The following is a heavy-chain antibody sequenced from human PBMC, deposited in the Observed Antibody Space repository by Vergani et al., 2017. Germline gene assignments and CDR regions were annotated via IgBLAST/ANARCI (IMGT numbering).Heavy chain of an antibody. CDR3: ARGSRAAVYSGPDS. CDR1: GASMSSVGYY. D-gene: IGHD6-13*01. CDR2: ILGSGTA. Sequence: QVQLQESGPGLVKPSQTLSLTCTVSGASMSSVGYYWTWIRQSAGKRLEWMGDILGSGTANYHPSFQGRVSMSVATSKNQFSLSLSSVNATETAVYYCARGSRAAVYSGPDSWGQGTRVTVSS. V-gene: IGHV4-61*02. J-gene: IGHJ4*02.